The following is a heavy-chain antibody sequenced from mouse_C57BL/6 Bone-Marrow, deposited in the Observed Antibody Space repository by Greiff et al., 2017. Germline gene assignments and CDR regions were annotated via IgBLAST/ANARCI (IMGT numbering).Heavy chain of an antibody. J-gene: IGHJ4*01. D-gene: IGHD4-1*01. CDR2: INSDGGST. CDR3: ARGAWDYYAMDY. Sequence: EVQRVESGGGLVQPGESLQLSCESNEYEFPSHDMSWVRKTPEKRLELVAAINSDGGSTYYPDTMERRFIISRDNTKKTLYLQMSSLRSEDTALYYCARGAWDYYAMDYWGQGTSVTVSS. V-gene: IGHV5-2*01. CDR1: EYEFPSHD.